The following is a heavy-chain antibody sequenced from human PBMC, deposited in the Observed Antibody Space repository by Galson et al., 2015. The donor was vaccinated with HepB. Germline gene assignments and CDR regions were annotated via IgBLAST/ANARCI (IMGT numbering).Heavy chain of an antibody. V-gene: IGHV3-23*01. D-gene: IGHD3-10*01. Sequence: SLRLSCAASGFTFSSYAMSWVRQAPGKGLEWVSGISSSGDSTDYADSVKGRFTISRDNSKNSVYLQMNSLRAEDTAVYYCAKSLGLLWLGDIWGQGTMVTVSS. CDR3: AKSLGLLWLGDI. J-gene: IGHJ3*02. CDR2: ISSSGDST. CDR1: GFTFSSYA.